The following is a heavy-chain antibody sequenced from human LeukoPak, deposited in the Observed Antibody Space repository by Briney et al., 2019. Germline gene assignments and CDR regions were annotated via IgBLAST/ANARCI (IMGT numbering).Heavy chain of an antibody. CDR2: IYSSGST. Sequence: SGTLSLTCTVSGGSINSSSYYWGWIRQPPGKGLEWIGNIYSSGSTYYNASLQSRVTISIDTSNNHFSLRLNSVTAADTAMYYCAKSGGYGLIDYWGQGTRVTVSS. CDR3: AKSGGYGLIDY. V-gene: IGHV4-39*02. J-gene: IGHJ4*02. CDR1: GGSINSSSYY. D-gene: IGHD1-26*01.